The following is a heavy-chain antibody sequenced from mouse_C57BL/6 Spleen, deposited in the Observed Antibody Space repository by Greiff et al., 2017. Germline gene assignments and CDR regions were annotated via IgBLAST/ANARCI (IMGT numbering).Heavy chain of an antibody. D-gene: IGHD1-1*01. CDR3: ARIVHHYYGSSSWYFEV. Sequence: QVQLKVSGPGILQPSQTLSLTCSFSGFSLSTFGMGVGWIRQPSGKGLEWLARIWWDDDKYYNPALKSRLTISKDTSKNQVFLKIANVDTADTATYYCARIVHHYYGSSSWYFEVWGTGTTVPAPS. CDR2: IWWDDDK. V-gene: IGHV8-8*01. CDR1: GFSLSTFGMG. J-gene: IGHJ1*03.